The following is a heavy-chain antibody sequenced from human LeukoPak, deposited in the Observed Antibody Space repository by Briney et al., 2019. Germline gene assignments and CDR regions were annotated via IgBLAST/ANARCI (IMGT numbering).Heavy chain of an antibody. V-gene: IGHV1-69*01. CDR1: GGTFSSYA. J-gene: IGHJ4*02. D-gene: IGHD2-2*01. CDR3: ARVDDPLNIVVVPAAPFDY. CDR2: IIPIFGTA. Sequence: GASVKVSCKASGGTFSSYAISWVRQAPGQGLEWMGGIIPIFGTANYAQKFQGRVTITADESTSTAYMELSSLRSEDTAVYYCARVDDPLNIVVVPAAPFDYWGQGTLVTVSS.